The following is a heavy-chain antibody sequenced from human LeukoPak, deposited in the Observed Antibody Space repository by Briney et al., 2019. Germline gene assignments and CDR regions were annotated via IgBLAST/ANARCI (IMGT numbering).Heavy chain of an antibody. J-gene: IGHJ4*02. CDR3: AKATGYLL. D-gene: IGHD1-14*01. V-gene: IGHV3-23*01. CDR1: GFTFSSYG. CDR2: ISNSGGTT. Sequence: GGTLRLSCAASGFTFSSYGMSWVRQAPGKGLEWVSTISNSGGTTYYADSVKGRFTISRDDSENTLYLQMNSLRAEDTAVYYCAKATGYLLWGQGTLVTVSS.